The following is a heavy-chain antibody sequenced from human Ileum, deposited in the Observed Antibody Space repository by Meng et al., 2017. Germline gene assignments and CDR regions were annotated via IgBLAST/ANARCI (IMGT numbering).Heavy chain of an antibody. CDR2: INREGSEK. D-gene: IGHD2-15*01. J-gene: IGHJ5*01. V-gene: IGHV3-7*01. CDR1: GSMFSRPW. CDR3: VGLIGYCSGGSCSNWFDS. Sequence: GESLKISCVGSGSMFSRPWMNWVRQSPGRGLEWVANINREGSEKNYVDSVRGRFTISRDNAKNSLYLQMNSLGVDDTAVYYCVGLIGYCSGGSCSNWFDSWGQGTLVTVSS.